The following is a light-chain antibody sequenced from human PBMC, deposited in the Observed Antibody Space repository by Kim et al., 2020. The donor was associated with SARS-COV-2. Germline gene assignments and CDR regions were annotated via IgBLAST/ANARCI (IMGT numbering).Light chain of an antibody. CDR2: EVT. J-gene: IGLJ2*01. CDR3: SSYTSSSTVV. Sequence: GQSVTSTCTGTSVDVGNYNRVSWYQQSPGTAPKVNIYEVTNRPAGVRNRFSRSKSGNSASLTISGLQAEDEADYYCSSYTSSSTVVFGGGTQLTVL. CDR1: SVDVGNYNR. V-gene: IGLV2-18*02.